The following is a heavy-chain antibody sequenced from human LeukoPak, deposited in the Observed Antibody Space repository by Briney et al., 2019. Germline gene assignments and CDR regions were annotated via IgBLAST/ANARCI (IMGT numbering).Heavy chain of an antibody. Sequence: GASVKVSCKASGYTFTSYGISWVRQAPGQGLEWMGWISAYNGNTNYAQKLQGRVTMTTDTSTSTAYMEPRSLRSDDTAVYYCARDEEYYYDSSGYYSFDYWGQGTLVTVSS. CDR2: ISAYNGNT. CDR1: GYTFTSYG. D-gene: IGHD3-22*01. V-gene: IGHV1-18*01. CDR3: ARDEEYYYDSSGYYSFDY. J-gene: IGHJ4*02.